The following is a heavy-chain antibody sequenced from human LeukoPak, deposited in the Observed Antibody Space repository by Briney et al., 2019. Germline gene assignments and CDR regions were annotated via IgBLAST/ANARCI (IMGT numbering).Heavy chain of an antibody. CDR2: INTKTGNP. Sequence: ASVKVSCKASGYSFTTYALNWVRQAPGQGLEWMGWINTKTGNPTYAQDFRGRLVFSLDTSGSTAYLQISSLKAEDTAVYYCARVFGTTIFGIVSKYGNDYWGQGTLVTVSS. CDR1: GYSFTTYA. J-gene: IGHJ4*02. V-gene: IGHV7-4-1*02. CDR3: ARVFGTTIFGIVSKYGNDY. D-gene: IGHD3-3*01.